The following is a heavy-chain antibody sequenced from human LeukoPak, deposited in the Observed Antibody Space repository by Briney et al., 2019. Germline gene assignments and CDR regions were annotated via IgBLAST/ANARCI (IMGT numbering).Heavy chain of an antibody. CDR2: IYHSGST. CDR1: GGSISSADYS. CDR3: ASGDCTDGVCFLFDY. Sequence: SETLSLTCAVSGGSISSADYSWSWIRQPPGKGLEWIGYIYHSGSTYYNPSLKSRVTISVDRSKNQFSLKLSSVTAADTAVYYCASGDCTDGVCFLFDYWGQGTLVTVSS. V-gene: IGHV4-30-2*01. J-gene: IGHJ4*02. D-gene: IGHD2-8*01.